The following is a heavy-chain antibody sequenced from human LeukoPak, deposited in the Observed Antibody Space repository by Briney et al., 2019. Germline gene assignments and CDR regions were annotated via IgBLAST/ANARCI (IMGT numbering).Heavy chain of an antibody. V-gene: IGHV4-30-2*01. Sequence: SETLSLTCAVSGGSISGGGYSWSWIRQPPGKGLEWIGYIYHSGSTYYNPSLKSRVTISVDRSRNQFSLKLSSVTAADTAVYYCAREGYDILTGSPGGAFDIWGQGTMVTVSS. CDR2: IYHSGST. J-gene: IGHJ3*02. CDR3: AREGYDILTGSPGGAFDI. D-gene: IGHD3-9*01. CDR1: GGSISGGGYS.